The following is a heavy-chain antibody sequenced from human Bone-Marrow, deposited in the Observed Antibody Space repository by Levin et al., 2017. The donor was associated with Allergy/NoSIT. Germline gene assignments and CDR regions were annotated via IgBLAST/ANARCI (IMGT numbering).Heavy chain of an antibody. CDR2: IYSGGDT. D-gene: IGHD2-15*01. CDR1: GVTVSSNY. J-gene: IGHJ4*02. Sequence: GGSLRLSCAASGVTVSSNYMSWVRQAPGKGLEWVSVIYSGGDTYYADSVMGRFTISRDNSKHTLYLQMNSLCAGDTAVYYCARNHACYGARYFDYWGQGTLVSVSS. V-gene: IGHV3-66*02. CDR3: ARNHACYGARYFDY.